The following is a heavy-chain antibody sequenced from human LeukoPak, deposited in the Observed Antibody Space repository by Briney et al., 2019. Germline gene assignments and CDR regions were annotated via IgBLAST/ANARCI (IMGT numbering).Heavy chain of an antibody. Sequence: PVTVSCKASGYTFTSYGISWVREAPVQGLEWMGWISAYNGTTNYAQKLQGRVTMTTDTSTSTAYMELRSLRSDDTAVYYCARDRTVAGPIRKIFNDYWGQGTLVTVSS. CDR3: ARDRTVAGPIRKIFNDY. CDR2: ISAYNGTT. D-gene: IGHD6-19*01. V-gene: IGHV1-18*01. J-gene: IGHJ4*02. CDR1: GYTFTSYG.